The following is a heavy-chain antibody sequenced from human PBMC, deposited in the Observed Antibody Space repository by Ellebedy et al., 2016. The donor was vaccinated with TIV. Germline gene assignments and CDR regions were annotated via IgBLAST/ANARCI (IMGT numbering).Heavy chain of an antibody. CDR3: ARVSIVVVPADIYGMDV. CDR1: GDPITGSHW. Sequence: SETLSLXXAVSGDPITGSHWWSWVRQPPGKGLEWIGEIYHSGSTNYNPSLKSRVTISVDKSKNQFSLKLSSVTAADTAVYYCARVSIVVVPADIYGMDVWGQGTTVTVS. J-gene: IGHJ6*02. CDR2: IYHSGST. V-gene: IGHV4-4*02. D-gene: IGHD2-2*01.